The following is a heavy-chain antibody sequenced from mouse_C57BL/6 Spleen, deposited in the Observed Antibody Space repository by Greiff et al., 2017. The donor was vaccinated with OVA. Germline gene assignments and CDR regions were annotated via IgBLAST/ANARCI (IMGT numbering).Heavy chain of an antibody. Sequence: EVKLVESGPGLVKPSQSLSLTCSVTGYSITSGYYWNWIRQFPGNKLEWMGYISYDGSNNYNPSLKNRISITRDTSKNQFFLKLNSVTTEDTATYYCARVHGSSPYWYFDVWGTGTTVTVAS. CDR3: ARVHGSSPYWYFDV. D-gene: IGHD1-1*01. CDR2: ISYDGSN. J-gene: IGHJ1*03. V-gene: IGHV3-6*01. CDR1: GYSITSGYY.